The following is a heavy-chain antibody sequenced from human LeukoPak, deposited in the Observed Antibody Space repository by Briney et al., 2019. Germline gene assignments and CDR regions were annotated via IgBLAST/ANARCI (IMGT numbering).Heavy chain of an antibody. Sequence: GGSLRLSCAASGFTFNSYAMSWVRQAPGKGLEWVSAISGSGGSTYYADSVKGRFTISRDNSKNTLYLQMNSLRAEDTAVYYCAKDRTQLPYYYGMDVWGQGTTVTVSS. J-gene: IGHJ6*02. V-gene: IGHV3-23*01. CDR1: GFTFNSYA. CDR2: ISGSGGST. CDR3: AKDRTQLPYYYGMDV. D-gene: IGHD2-2*01.